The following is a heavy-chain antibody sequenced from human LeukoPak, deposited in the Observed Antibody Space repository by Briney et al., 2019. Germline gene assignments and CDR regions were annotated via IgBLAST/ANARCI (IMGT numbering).Heavy chain of an antibody. D-gene: IGHD6-13*01. CDR3: ASAEPRGIIWYPS. CDR2: IYHSGST. Sequence: SGTLSLTCAVSGASISSHNWWWSWVRQPPGKGLEWIGEIYHSGSTNYNPSLKSRVTMSVDKSKNQFSLNLSSVTAADTAVYYCASAEPRGIIWYPSWGQGTLVTVSS. V-gene: IGHV4-4*02. J-gene: IGHJ5*02. CDR1: GASISSHNW.